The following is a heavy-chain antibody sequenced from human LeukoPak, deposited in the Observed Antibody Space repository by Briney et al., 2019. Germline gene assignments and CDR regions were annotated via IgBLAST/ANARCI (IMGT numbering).Heavy chain of an antibody. CDR2: TWYDGSNK. D-gene: IGHD3-10*01. Sequence: GRSLRLSCAASGFTFSSYCMHWVRQAPGKGLEWVAVTWYDGSNKYYADSVKGRFTISRDNFKNTLYLQMNSLRAEDTAVYYCAKVYYYGSGSTGYFDYWGQGTLVTVSS. J-gene: IGHJ4*02. CDR3: AKVYYYGSGSTGYFDY. V-gene: IGHV3-33*06. CDR1: GFTFSSYC.